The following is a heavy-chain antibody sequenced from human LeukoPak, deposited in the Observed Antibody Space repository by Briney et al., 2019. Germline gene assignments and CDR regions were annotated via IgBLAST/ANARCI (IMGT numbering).Heavy chain of an antibody. J-gene: IGHJ4*02. CDR1: GGTFSSYA. Sequence: ASVKVSCKASGGTFSSYAISWARQAPGQGLEWMGRIIRIFGTANYAQKFQGRVTITADKSTSTAYMELSSLRSEDTAVYYCARDSFYYDSSGYSHFDYWGQGTLVTVSS. CDR2: IIRIFGTA. CDR3: ARDSFYYDSSGYSHFDY. D-gene: IGHD3-22*01. V-gene: IGHV1-69*06.